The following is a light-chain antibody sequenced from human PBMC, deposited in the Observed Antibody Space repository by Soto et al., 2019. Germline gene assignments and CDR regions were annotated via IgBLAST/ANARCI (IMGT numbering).Light chain of an antibody. V-gene: IGKV1-9*01. CDR1: QVINSF. CDR2: AAS. CDR3: QQTDSYPST. J-gene: IGKJ4*01. Sequence: DIQMTQSPSTLSASVGDRVTITCRASQVINSFLAWYQQKPGKAPKLLIYAASSLQTGVPSRFSGSGSATDFTLTINSLQPEDFATYYCQQTDSYPSTFGGGTKVDNK.